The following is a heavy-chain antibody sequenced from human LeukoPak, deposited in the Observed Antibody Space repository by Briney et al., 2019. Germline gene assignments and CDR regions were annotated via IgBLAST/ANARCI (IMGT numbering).Heavy chain of an antibody. CDR2: IYYSGST. CDR3: ARTGYYDFWSGYNNWFDP. J-gene: IGHJ5*01. Sequence: SETLSLTCTVSGGSISSSSYYWGWIRQPPGKGLEWIGSIYYSGSTYCNPSLKSRVTISVDTSKNQFSLKLSSVTAADTAVYYCARTGYYDFWSGYNNWFDPWGQGTLVTVSS. D-gene: IGHD3-3*01. CDR1: GGSISSSSYY. V-gene: IGHV4-39*07.